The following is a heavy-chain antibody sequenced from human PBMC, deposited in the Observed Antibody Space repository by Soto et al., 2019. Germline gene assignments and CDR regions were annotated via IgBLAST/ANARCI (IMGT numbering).Heavy chain of an antibody. CDR1: GVSISSSY. V-gene: IGHV4-59*01. CDR2: IYYTGTT. D-gene: IGHD5-12*01. Sequence: SETLSLTCTVSGVSISSSYWSWIRQSPGTGLEWIGYIYYTGTTNYNPSLKRRVTISLDTANNQFSLNVNSLTTADTAVYFCARGGNRYSHTASGVGGFDFWGQGTLVTVSS. CDR3: ARGGNRYSHTASGVGGFDF. J-gene: IGHJ4*02.